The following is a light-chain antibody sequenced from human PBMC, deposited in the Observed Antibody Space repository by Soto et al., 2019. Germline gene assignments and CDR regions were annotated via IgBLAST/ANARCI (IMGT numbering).Light chain of an antibody. Sequence: IQLTQSPSSLSASVGDRVTITCRASQGISSALAWYQQKPGKAPKLLIYDASSLEGGVPSRFSGSGSGTEFTLTISGLQPDDFATYYCQQYNSFSWTFGQGTKVDIK. J-gene: IGKJ1*01. CDR1: QGISSA. CDR3: QQYNSFSWT. V-gene: IGKV1-13*02. CDR2: DAS.